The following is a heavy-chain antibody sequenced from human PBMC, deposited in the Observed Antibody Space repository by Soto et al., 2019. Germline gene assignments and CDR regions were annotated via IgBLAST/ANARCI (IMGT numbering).Heavy chain of an antibody. J-gene: IGHJ6*02. CDR2: INPNSGGT. CDR3: ARLQRGYCSGGSCYAVPVYYYYGMDV. CDR1: GYTFTGYY. D-gene: IGHD2-15*01. V-gene: IGHV1-2*02. Sequence: ASVKVSCKSSGYTFTGYYMHWVRQAPGQGLEWMGWINPNSGGTNYAKKFQGRVTMTRDTSISTAYMELSRMRSEDTAVYYWARLQRGYCSGGSCYAVPVYYYYGMDVWGQGTTVTVSS.